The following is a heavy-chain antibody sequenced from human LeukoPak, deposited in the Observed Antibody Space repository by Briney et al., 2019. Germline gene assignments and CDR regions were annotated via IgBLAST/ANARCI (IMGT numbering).Heavy chain of an antibody. V-gene: IGHV3-23*01. D-gene: IGHD1-14*01. Sequence: PGGSLRLSCVGSGFTVSSNYMTWVRQAPGKGLEWVSTISNSDFSTYYADSVKGRFTISRDNSENTLYLQMNSLRAEDTALYYCAKATGSLLWGQGTLVTVSS. J-gene: IGHJ4*02. CDR1: GFTVSSNY. CDR2: ISNSDFST. CDR3: AKATGSLL.